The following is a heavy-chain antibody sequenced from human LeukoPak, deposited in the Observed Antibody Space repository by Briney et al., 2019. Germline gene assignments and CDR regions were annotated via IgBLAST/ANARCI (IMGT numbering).Heavy chain of an antibody. CDR3: ARGDYDILTGYYPPHYYYGMDV. Sequence: ASVKVSCKASGYTFTSYGISWVRQAPGQGLEWMGWISAYNGNTNYAQKLQGRVTMTTDTSTSTAYMELRSLRSDDTAVYYCARGDYDILTGYYPPHYYYGMDVWGQGTTVTVSS. D-gene: IGHD3-9*01. J-gene: IGHJ6*02. CDR2: ISAYNGNT. CDR1: GYTFTSYG. V-gene: IGHV1-18*01.